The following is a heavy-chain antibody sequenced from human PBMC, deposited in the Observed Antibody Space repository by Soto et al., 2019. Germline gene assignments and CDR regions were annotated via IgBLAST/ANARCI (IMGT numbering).Heavy chain of an antibody. CDR3: ASLRGVTILRGLILS. CDR2: ISGSGQTT. D-gene: IGHD3-10*01. Sequence: GGSLRLACAASGFIFSDYAMSWVRQAPGKGLEWVSAISGSGQTTYYADSVKGRFTISSDNSKNTVYMQMNSLRAEDTAVYYCASLRGVTILRGLILSWGQRTLVTVSS. V-gene: IGHV3-23*01. J-gene: IGHJ5*02. CDR1: GFIFSDYA.